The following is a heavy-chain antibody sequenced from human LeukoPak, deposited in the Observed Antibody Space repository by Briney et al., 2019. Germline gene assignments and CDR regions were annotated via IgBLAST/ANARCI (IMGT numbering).Heavy chain of an antibody. CDR3: TSYRYSGSYAAFDI. V-gene: IGHV3-73*01. Sequence: GGSLRLSCAASGFTFSGSTMHWVRQASGKGLEWVGRIRSKANSYATAYAAAVEGRFTITRDDSKNMAYLQMNSLKTEDTAVYYCTSYRYSGSYAAFDIWGRGTMVTVSS. J-gene: IGHJ3*02. CDR2: IRSKANSYAT. CDR1: GFTFSGST. D-gene: IGHD1-26*01.